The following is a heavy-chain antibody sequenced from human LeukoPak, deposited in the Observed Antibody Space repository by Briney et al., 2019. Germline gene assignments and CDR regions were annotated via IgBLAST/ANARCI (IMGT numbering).Heavy chain of an antibody. CDR2: ISSSSSYI. Sequence: GGSLRLSCAASGFTFSSYSMNWVRQAPGKGLEWVSSISSSSSYIYYADSVKGRFTISRDSAKNSLYLQMNSLRAEDTAVYYCARDLRRDGYRRGGTFDYWGQGTLVTVSS. D-gene: IGHD5-24*01. CDR3: ARDLRRDGYRRGGTFDY. V-gene: IGHV3-21*01. J-gene: IGHJ4*02. CDR1: GFTFSSYS.